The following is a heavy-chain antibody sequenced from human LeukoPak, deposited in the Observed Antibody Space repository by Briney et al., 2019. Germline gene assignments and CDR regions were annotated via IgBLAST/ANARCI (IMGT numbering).Heavy chain of an antibody. CDR1: GDSISNTIYF. D-gene: IGHD6-13*01. J-gene: IGHJ4*02. V-gene: IGHV4-39*01. CDR3: ARGRRQLANFYFDY. CDR2: IDYSGST. Sequence: SETLSLTCTVSGDSISNTIYFWGWMRQPPGKGLEWIASIDYSGSTFYNPSLKSRVTISVDTSRNQFSLRLSSVTAADTAVYYCARGRRQLANFYFDYWGQGTLVTVSS.